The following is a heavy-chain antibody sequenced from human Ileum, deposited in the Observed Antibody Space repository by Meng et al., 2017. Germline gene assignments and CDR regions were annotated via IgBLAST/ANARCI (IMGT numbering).Heavy chain of an antibody. V-gene: IGHV1-18*01. CDR1: GYTFTSYG. CDR3: ARERGVWGSYRHYYFDY. J-gene: IGHJ4*02. CDR2: ISAYNGNT. Sequence: VQVVVSEAELKRPGASGKVSCKASGYTFTSYGISWVRQAPGQGLEWMGWISAYNGNTNYAQKLQGRVTMTTDTSTSTAYMELRSLRSDDTAVYYCARERGVWGSYRHYYFDYWGQGTLVTVSS. D-gene: IGHD3-16*02.